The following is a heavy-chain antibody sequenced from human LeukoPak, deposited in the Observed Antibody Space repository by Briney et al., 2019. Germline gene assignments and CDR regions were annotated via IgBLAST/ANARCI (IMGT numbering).Heavy chain of an antibody. V-gene: IGHV3-53*01. D-gene: IGHD4-17*01. Sequence: GGSLRLSCAASGFTVSSNYMSWVRQAPGKGLEWVSVIYSGGSTYYADSVKGRFTITRDNSKNTLYLQMNSLRAEDTAVYYCASSYGDYDFDYWGQGTLVTVSS. CDR1: GFTVSSNY. CDR2: IYSGGST. CDR3: ASSYGDYDFDY. J-gene: IGHJ4*02.